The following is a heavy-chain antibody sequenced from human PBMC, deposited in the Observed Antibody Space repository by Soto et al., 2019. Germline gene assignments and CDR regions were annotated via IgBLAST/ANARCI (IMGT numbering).Heavy chain of an antibody. V-gene: IGHV1-46*01. CDR1: GYTFTSYY. CDR2: INPSGGST. J-gene: IGHJ4*02. D-gene: IGHD3-16*02. CDR3: ASSTYDYVWGSYRSLDY. Sequence: ASVKVSCKASGYTFTSYYMHWVRQAPGQGLEWMGIINPSGGSTSYAQKFQGRVTMTRDTSTSTVYMELSSLRSEDTAVYYCASSTYDYVWGSYRSLDYWGQGTLVTVSS.